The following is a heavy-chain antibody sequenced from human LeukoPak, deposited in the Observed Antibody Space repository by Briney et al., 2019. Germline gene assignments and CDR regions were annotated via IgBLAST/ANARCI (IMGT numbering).Heavy chain of an antibody. CDR1: GGSISSYY. CDR3: ARRRSTIFGVVSKGYNWFDP. D-gene: IGHD3-3*01. V-gene: IGHV4-59*08. J-gene: IGHJ5*02. CDR2: IYYSGST. Sequence: PSETLSLTCTVSGGSISSYYWSWIRQPPGKGLEWIGYIYYSGSTNYNPPLKSRVTISVDTSKNQFSLKLSSVTAADTAVYYCARRRSTIFGVVSKGYNWFDPWGQGTLVTVSS.